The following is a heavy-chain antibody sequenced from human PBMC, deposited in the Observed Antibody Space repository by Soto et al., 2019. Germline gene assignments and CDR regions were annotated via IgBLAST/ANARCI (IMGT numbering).Heavy chain of an antibody. CDR1: GYTFTSYV. CDR2: ISAYNGNT. D-gene: IGHD2-8*01. Sequence: ASVKVSCKASGYTFTSYVSSWVRQAPGQGLEWMGWISAYNGNTNYAQKLQGRVTMTTDTSTSTAYMELRSLRSDDTAVYYCARDDLRYCTNGVCYTGIEYLWGQGTLVTVSS. J-gene: IGHJ5*02. CDR3: ARDDLRYCTNGVCYTGIEYL. V-gene: IGHV1-18*01.